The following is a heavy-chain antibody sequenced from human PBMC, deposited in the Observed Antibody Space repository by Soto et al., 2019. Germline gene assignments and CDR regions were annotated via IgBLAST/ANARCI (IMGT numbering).Heavy chain of an antibody. CDR1: GFNFSLFG. J-gene: IGHJ4*02. CDR3: AKDYFYDSGGYYGSFDH. V-gene: IGHV3-30*18. Sequence: GGSLRLSCAASGFNFSLFGMHWVRQVPGKGLEWVAVKSFDGSNTHYADSVNGRFLISRDNFKEILYLQMNSLRPEDTAVYFCAKDYFYDSGGYYGSFDHWGQGTPVTVSS. D-gene: IGHD3-22*01. CDR2: KSFDGSNT.